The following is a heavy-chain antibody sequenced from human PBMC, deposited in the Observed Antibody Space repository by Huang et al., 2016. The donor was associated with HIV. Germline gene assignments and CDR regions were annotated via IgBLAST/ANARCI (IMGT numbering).Heavy chain of an antibody. CDR1: GGPFSKYA. Sequence: QVQLVQSGAEVKTPGSSVKVSCKASGGPFSKYAISWVRQATGHGLEWMGGIRPMVGTPNYARTFQGRVTITADDSTSTTYVEVSSLRSEDTALYYCARGQLGSYGDYDVLYWGQGTLVTVSS. CDR3: ARGQLGSYGDYDVLY. CDR2: IRPMVGTP. J-gene: IGHJ4*02. V-gene: IGHV1-69*13. D-gene: IGHD4-17*01.